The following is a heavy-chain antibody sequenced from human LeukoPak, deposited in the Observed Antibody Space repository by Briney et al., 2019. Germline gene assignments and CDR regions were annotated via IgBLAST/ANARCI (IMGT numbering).Heavy chain of an antibody. CDR1: GGSISSYY. CDR2: IYYSGST. Sequence: PSETLSLTCTVSGGSISSYYWSWIRQPPGKGLEWIGYIYYSGSTNYNLSLKSRVTISVDTSKNQFSLKLSSVTAADTAVYYCARDDGTTLGYWGQGTLVTVSS. V-gene: IGHV4-59*01. CDR3: ARDDGTTLGY. J-gene: IGHJ4*02. D-gene: IGHD4-17*01.